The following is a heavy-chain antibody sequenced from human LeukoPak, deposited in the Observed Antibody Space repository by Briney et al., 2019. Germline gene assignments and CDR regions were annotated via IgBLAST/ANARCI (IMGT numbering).Heavy chain of an antibody. Sequence: ASVKVSCKAFGYTFTSNYMHWVRQAPGQGPEWMGVISPSGGSTTYAQKFQGRVTLTRDMSTSTDYLELSSLRYEDTAVYYCATDIPRPRHHIGQQLPTVYWGQGTLVTVSS. V-gene: IGHV1-46*01. CDR3: ATDIPRPRHHIGQQLPTVY. CDR2: ISPSGGST. J-gene: IGHJ4*02. CDR1: GYTFTSNY. D-gene: IGHD6-13*01.